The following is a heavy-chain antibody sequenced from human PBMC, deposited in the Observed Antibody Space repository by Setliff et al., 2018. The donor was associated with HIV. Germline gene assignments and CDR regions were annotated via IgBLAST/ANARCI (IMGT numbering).Heavy chain of an antibody. CDR3: ARDRSKYGTGSSAYNWFDP. J-gene: IGHJ5*02. CDR1: TDSISNFH. CDR2: IFGSGTT. Sequence: SETLSLTCSVSTDSISNFHWSWMRQPAGKGLEWIGRIFGSGTTRYNPSLKSRVTMSIDTSKNQFSLKLNSVTAADTAVYFCARDRSKYGTGSSAYNWFDPWGLGTLVTVSS. V-gene: IGHV4-4*07. D-gene: IGHD3-16*01.